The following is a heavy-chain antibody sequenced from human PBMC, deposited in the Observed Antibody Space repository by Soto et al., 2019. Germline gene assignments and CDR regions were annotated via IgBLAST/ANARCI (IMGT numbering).Heavy chain of an antibody. CDR2: IFHSGIS. J-gene: IGHJ4*02. D-gene: IGHD6-6*01. Sequence: PSETLSLTCAVSGGSITTVGYSWSWIRQPPGKGLEWIGYIFHSGISCSNPSLKGRVTMSVDGSKNRFSLRLSSVTAADTAVYYCARRISARTYYFDYWGQGTLVTLSS. CDR1: GGSITTVGYS. CDR3: ARRISARTYYFDY. V-gene: IGHV4-30-2*01.